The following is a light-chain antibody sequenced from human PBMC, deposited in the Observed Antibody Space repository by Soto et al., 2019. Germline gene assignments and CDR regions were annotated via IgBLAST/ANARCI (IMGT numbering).Light chain of an antibody. CDR1: QGISSY. Sequence: AIRMTQSPSSFSASTGDRVTITCRASQGISSYLAWYQQKPGKAPKLLIYSASTLQSGVPSRFSGSGSGTDLTLTISCLKSEDFATYYCQQYYSYPWAFGQGTKVDNK. CDR2: SAS. CDR3: QQYYSYPWA. V-gene: IGKV1-8*01. J-gene: IGKJ1*01.